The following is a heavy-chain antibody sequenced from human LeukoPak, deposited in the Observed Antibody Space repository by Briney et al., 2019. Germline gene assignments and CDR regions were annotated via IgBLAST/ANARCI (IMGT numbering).Heavy chain of an antibody. D-gene: IGHD3-10*01. V-gene: IGHV4-61*02. J-gene: IGHJ2*01. CDR3: AGIGWYFDL. Sequence: RTSQTLSLTCIVSGGSISSGSYYWSWIRQPAGKGLEWIGRIYSTGSTSYNPSLKSRVTISVDTSKNQFSLKLSSMTAAGTAVYYCAGIGWYFDLWGRGTLVTVSS. CDR2: IYSTGST. CDR1: GGSISSGSYY.